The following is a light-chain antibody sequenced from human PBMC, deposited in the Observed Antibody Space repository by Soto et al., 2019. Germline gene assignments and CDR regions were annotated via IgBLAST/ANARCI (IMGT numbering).Light chain of an antibody. V-gene: IGLV6-57*04. CDR2: EDN. Sequence: NFMLTQPHSVSESPGKTITISCTRSGGSIASNYVQWYQQRPGSAPTTVIFEDNQRPSGVPDRFSGSIDSSSNSASLTISGLKTEDEADYYCQSYDSGNRGVFGGGTKLTVL. CDR3: QSYDSGNRGV. J-gene: IGLJ3*02. CDR1: GGSIASNY.